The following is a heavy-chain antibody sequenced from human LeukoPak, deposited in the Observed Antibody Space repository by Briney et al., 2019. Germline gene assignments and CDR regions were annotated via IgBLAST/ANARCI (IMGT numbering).Heavy chain of an antibody. D-gene: IGHD5-12*01. CDR2: IKNDGSST. CDR3: AKEGAGYGYDY. Sequence: GGSLRLSCAASGFTFNAYWMHWVRQTPGKGLVWVSRIKNDGSSTGYADSVKGRFTISRDNAKNTLYLQMNSLGAEDTAIYYCAKEGAGYGYDYWGQGTLVTVSS. CDR1: GFTFNAYW. V-gene: IGHV3-74*01. J-gene: IGHJ4*02.